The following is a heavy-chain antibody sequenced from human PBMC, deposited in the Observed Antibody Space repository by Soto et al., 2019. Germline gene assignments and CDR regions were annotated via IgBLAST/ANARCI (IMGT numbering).Heavy chain of an antibody. J-gene: IGHJ3*01. V-gene: IGHV4-61*01. D-gene: IGHD1-26*01. Sequence: SETLSLTCTVSGGSVSSGSYYWSWIRQPPGKGLEWIGCIYYSGSTNYNPSLKSRVTISVDTSKNQFSLKLSSVTAADTAVYYGAREGGSSYAFDVWGQGTMVTVSS. CDR2: IYYSGST. CDR3: AREGGSSYAFDV. CDR1: GGSVSSGSYY.